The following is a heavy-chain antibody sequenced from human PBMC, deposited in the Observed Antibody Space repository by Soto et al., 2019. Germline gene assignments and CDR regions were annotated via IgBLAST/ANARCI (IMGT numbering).Heavy chain of an antibody. CDR2: IYPSDSGT. D-gene: IGHD5-12*01. CDR1: GYSFTSYW. V-gene: IGHV5-51*01. CDR3: ARGGNSALNWFGP. Sequence: PGESLKISCQGSGYSFTSYWIGWVRQMPGKGLEWMGIIYPSDSGTRYSPSLQGQVTISVDKSISTTYLQWSSLKASDTAMYYCARGGNSALNWFGPWGQGTLVTVSS. J-gene: IGHJ5*02.